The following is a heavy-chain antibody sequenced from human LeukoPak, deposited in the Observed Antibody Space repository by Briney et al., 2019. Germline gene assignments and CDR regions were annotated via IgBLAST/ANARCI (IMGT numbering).Heavy chain of an antibody. J-gene: IGHJ5*02. CDR1: GYTFTGYY. CDR2: INPNSGGT. V-gene: IGHV1-2*02. CDR3: ARAGSTRFNWFDP. D-gene: IGHD2-15*01. Sequence: ASVKVSCKASGYTFTGYYMHWMRQAPGQGLEWMGWINPNSGGTNYAQKFQGRVTMTRDTSISTAYMELSRLRSDDTAVYYCARAGSTRFNWFDPWGQGTLVTVSS.